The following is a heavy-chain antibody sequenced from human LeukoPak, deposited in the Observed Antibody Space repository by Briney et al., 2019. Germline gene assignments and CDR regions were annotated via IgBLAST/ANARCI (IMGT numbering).Heavy chain of an antibody. CDR1: GFTFSGYS. D-gene: IGHD3-22*01. V-gene: IGHV3-21*01. J-gene: IGHJ1*01. CDR2: ISSSSSYM. Sequence: GGSLRLSCAASGFTFSGYSMNWVRQAPGKGLEWVSSISSSSSYMYYADSVKGRFTISRDNAKNSLYLQMNSLRAEDTAVYYCARNYYDSSGYYQYFQHWGQGTLVTVSS. CDR3: ARNYYDSSGYYQYFQH.